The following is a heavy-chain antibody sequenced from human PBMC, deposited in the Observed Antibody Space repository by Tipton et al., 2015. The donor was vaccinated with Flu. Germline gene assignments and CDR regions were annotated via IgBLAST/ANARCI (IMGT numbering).Heavy chain of an antibody. D-gene: IGHD3-10*01. CDR1: GGSISSYY. J-gene: IGHJ5*02. Sequence: TLSLTCTVSGGSISSYYWSWIRQPPGKGLEWIGYIYYSGSTNYNPSLKSRVTISIDTSKNQFSLKLSSVTAADTAVYYCARDLGSGSYSFDPWGQGTLVTVSS. CDR3: ARDLGSGSYSFDP. CDR2: IYYSGST. V-gene: IGHV4-59*01.